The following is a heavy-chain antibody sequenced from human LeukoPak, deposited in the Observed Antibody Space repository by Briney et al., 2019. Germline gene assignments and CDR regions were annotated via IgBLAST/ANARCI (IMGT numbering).Heavy chain of an antibody. CDR1: GDSISRSSYY. D-gene: IGHD1-26*01. V-gene: IGHV4-39*01. Sequence: TSETLSLTCTVSGDSISRSSYYWGWIRQPPGKGLEWIGNVHWTGTPNYNPSLKSRATVSVDTSKNPFSLQLSSVTAADTAVYFCGRRGSGRILGEAHWGQGTLVIVSS. J-gene: IGHJ4*02. CDR3: GRRGSGRILGEAH. CDR2: VHWTGTP.